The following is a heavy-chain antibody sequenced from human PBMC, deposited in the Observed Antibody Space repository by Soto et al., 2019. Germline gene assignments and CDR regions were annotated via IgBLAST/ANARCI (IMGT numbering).Heavy chain of an antibody. CDR3: ARGDIVLVPAAHYYYYYGMDV. D-gene: IGHD2-2*01. CDR1: GYTFTSYA. J-gene: IGHJ6*02. Sequence: ASVKVSCKASGYTFTSYAMHWVRQAPGQRLEWMGWINAGNGNTKYSQKFQGRVTITRDTSASTAYMELSSLRSEDTAVYYCARGDIVLVPAAHYYYYYGMDVWGQGTTVTVSS. CDR2: INAGNGNT. V-gene: IGHV1-3*01.